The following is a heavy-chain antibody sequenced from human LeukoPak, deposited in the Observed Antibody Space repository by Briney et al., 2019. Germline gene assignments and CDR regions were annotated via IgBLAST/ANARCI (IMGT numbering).Heavy chain of an antibody. CDR1: GYTFTSYA. J-gene: IGHJ3*02. V-gene: IGHV1-3*01. CDR2: INAGNGNT. D-gene: IGHD3-3*01. Sequence: GASVKVSCKASGYTFTSYAMHWVRQAPGQRLEWMGWINAGNGNTKYSQKFQGRVTMTRDTSTSTVYMELSSLRSEDTAVYYCARVASRFLENDAFDIWGQGTMVTVSS. CDR3: ARVASRFLENDAFDI.